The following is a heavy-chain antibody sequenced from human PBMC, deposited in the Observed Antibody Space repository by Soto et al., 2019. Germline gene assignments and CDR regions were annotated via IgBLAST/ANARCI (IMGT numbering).Heavy chain of an antibody. V-gene: IGHV3-23*01. CDR2: ISGSGGST. CDR3: VRVSLRDSSPSGRSPYYYALDV. Sequence: GSLRLCFAASGFTFSSSAMSWVRQVPGKGLEWVSGISGSGGSTYYADSVKGRFTISIDNSKNTLYLQMNSMRAEDTAVYYCVRVSLRDSSPSGRSPYYYALDVCGQGTTVTVSS. CDR1: GFTFSSSA. J-gene: IGHJ6*02. D-gene: IGHD6-6*01.